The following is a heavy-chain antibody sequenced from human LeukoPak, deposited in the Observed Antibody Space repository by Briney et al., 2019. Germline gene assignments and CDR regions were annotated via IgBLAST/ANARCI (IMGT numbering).Heavy chain of an antibody. Sequence: SETLSLTCTVSGGSISSYYWNWIRQPPGKGLEWIGYIYTSGRNNYHPSLKSRVTISLDTSKNQFSLRLTSVTAADTAVYYCARSRNDAFDIWGQGTRVTVSS. D-gene: IGHD6-13*01. V-gene: IGHV4-4*09. CDR2: IYTSGRN. CDR1: GGSISSYY. CDR3: ARSRNDAFDI. J-gene: IGHJ3*02.